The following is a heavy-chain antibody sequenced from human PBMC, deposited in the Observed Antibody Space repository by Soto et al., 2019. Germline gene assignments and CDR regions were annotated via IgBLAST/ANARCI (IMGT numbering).Heavy chain of an antibody. V-gene: IGHV1-18*01. Sequence: QVHLVQSGAEVKKPGASVKVSCKASGYTFTSYGITWVRQAPGQGLEWMGWISAHNGSTDYAQKLQGRVIVTRDTSTSTAYSELRSLRSDDTAVYYCARGRYGDYWGQGALVTVSS. D-gene: IGHD1-1*01. J-gene: IGHJ4*02. CDR1: GYTFTSYG. CDR3: ARGRYGDY. CDR2: ISAHNGST.